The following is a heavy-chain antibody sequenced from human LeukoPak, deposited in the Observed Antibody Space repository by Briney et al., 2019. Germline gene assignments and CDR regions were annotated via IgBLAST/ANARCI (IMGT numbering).Heavy chain of an antibody. J-gene: IGHJ3*02. CDR2: IYTSGST. CDR3: ARASLFYDFWSGADAFDI. CDR1: GGSISNYY. D-gene: IGHD3-3*01. Sequence: SETLSLTCTVSGGSISNYYWSWIRQPAGKGLEWIGRIYTSGSTNYNPSLKSRVTMSVDTSKNQFSLKLSSVTAADTAVYYCARASLFYDFWSGADAFDIWGQGTMVTVSS. V-gene: IGHV4-4*07.